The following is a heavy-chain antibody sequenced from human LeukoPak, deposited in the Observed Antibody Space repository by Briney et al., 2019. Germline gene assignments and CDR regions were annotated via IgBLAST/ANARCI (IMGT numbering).Heavy chain of an antibody. CDR1: GGSISSYY. Sequence: SETLSLTCTVSGGSISSYYWSWIRQPPGEALQWIGYIFFTGNTNYNPSLRSRVTISVDRSKNQFSLKLSSVTAADTAVYYCARAGYDSSGLYYFDYWGQGTLVTVSS. V-gene: IGHV4-59*12. D-gene: IGHD3-22*01. J-gene: IGHJ4*02. CDR3: ARAGYDSSGLYYFDY. CDR2: IFFTGNT.